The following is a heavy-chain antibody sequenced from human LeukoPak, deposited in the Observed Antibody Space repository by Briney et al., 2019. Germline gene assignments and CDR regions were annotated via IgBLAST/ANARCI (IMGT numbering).Heavy chain of an antibody. D-gene: IGHD6-6*01. Sequence: GGSLRLSCTASGFTFGDYAMSWVRQAPGKGLEWVGFIRSKAYGGTTEYAASVKGRFTIPRDDSKSIAYLQMNSLKTEDTAVYYCTRDKLGVHCYYYYMDVWGKGTTVTVSS. V-gene: IGHV3-49*04. CDR3: TRDKLGVHCYYYYMDV. CDR1: GFTFGDYA. CDR2: IRSKAYGGTT. J-gene: IGHJ6*03.